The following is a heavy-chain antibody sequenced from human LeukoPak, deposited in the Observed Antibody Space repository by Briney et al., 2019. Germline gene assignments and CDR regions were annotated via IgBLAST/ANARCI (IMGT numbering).Heavy chain of an antibody. V-gene: IGHV4-59*01. CDR3: AREVGYCSGCSCYSYFDY. CDR1: GGSISSYY. Sequence: PSETLSLTCTVSGGSISSYYWSWIRQPPGKGLEWIGYIYYSGSTNYNASLTNRVTISVDTSKNQFSLRLSSVTASDTAVYYCAREVGYCSGCSCYSYFDYWGQGTRVTVSS. J-gene: IGHJ4*02. D-gene: IGHD2-15*01. CDR2: IYYSGST.